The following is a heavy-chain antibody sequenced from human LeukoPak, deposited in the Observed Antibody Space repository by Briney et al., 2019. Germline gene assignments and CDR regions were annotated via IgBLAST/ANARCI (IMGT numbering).Heavy chain of an antibody. V-gene: IGHV4-59*08. CDR3: ARLTKFLTTYYPTP. J-gene: IGHJ5*02. CDR2: IFSSGST. CDR1: GGSITGYY. Sequence: SETLSLTCTVSGGSITGYYWSWIRQPPGKGLEWVGYIFSSGSTNYNPSLKSRVTISLDTSRSQFSLKLISVTASDTAVYYCARLTKFLTTYYPTPWGQGTLVTVSS. D-gene: IGHD2/OR15-2a*01.